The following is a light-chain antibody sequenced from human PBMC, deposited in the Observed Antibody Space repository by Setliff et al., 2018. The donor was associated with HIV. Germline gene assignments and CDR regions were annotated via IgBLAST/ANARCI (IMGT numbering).Light chain of an antibody. J-gene: IGKJ4*01. CDR2: WAS. Sequence: IVMTQSPDSLAVSLGEGATINCKSSQSVLYSSNNKNYLAWYQQRPGQPPKLLIYWASTRESGVPDRFSGSGSGTDFTLTIRSLQAEDVAVYYCQQYYTTPLTFGGGTKVDSK. CDR1: QSVLYSSNNKNY. CDR3: QQYYTTPLT. V-gene: IGKV4-1*01.